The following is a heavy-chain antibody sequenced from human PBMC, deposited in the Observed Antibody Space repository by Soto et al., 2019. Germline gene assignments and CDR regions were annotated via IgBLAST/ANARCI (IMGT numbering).Heavy chain of an antibody. D-gene: IGHD6-13*01. CDR1: VVSISSYY. CDR2: IYYSGST. CDR3: ARSSSWTTTIWFEL. V-gene: IGHV4-59*01. Sequence: SETLSLTCTVSVVSISSYYWSCIRHPPGKGLEWIGYIYYSGSTNYNPYLKSRVTISVDTSKNQFSLKLSSVTAADTAVYYCARSSSWTTTIWFELWGQGTLVNVSS. J-gene: IGHJ5*02.